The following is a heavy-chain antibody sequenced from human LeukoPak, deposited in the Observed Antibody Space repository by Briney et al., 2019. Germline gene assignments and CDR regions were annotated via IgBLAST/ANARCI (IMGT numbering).Heavy chain of an antibody. CDR3: ARTKTSGSSYHMDV. V-gene: IGHV1-46*01. CDR2: INPSGGST. CDR1: GFTFSSYA. Sequence: GGSLRLSCAASGFTFSSYAMSWVRQAPGQGLEWMGIINPSGGSTSYAQKFQGRVTMTRDMSTSTVYMELSSLRSEDTAVYYCARTKTSGSSYHMDVWGKGTTVTVSS. D-gene: IGHD1-26*01. J-gene: IGHJ6*03.